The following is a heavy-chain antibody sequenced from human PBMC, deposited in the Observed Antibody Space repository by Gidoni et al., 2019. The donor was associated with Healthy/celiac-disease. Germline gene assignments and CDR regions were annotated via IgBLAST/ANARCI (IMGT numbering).Heavy chain of an antibody. V-gene: IGHV1-2*02. CDR1: GYTFTGYY. D-gene: IGHD6-6*01. J-gene: IGHJ6*02. CDR2: INPNSGGT. Sequence: QVQLVQSGAEVKKPGASVKVSCKASGYTFTGYYMHWVRQAPGQGLEWMGWINPNSGGTNYAQKFQGRVTMTRDTSISTAYMELSRLRSDDTAVYYCARDTGSSSPYYYYGMDVWGQGTTVTVSS. CDR3: ARDTGSSSPYYYYGMDV.